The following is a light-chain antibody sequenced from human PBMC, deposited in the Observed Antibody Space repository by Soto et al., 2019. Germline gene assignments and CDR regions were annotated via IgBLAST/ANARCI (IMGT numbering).Light chain of an antibody. CDR3: QQSHSTPLT. Sequence: SRYLNWYQQRPGKAPKFLIYAASSLQSGVPSRFSGSGFGTDFTLTISSLQPEDFATYFCQQSHSTPLTFGGGTKVDIK. V-gene: IGKV1-39*01. CDR1: SRY. J-gene: IGKJ4*01. CDR2: AAS.